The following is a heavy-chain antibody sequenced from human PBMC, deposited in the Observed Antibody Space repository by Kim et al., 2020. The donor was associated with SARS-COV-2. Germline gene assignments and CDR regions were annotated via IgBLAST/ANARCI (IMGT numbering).Heavy chain of an antibody. V-gene: IGHV1-3*01. J-gene: IGHJ4*02. D-gene: IGHD3-22*01. Sequence: KYSQKFQGRVTNTRNTSASTAYMELSSLRSEDTAVYYCARDDSSGYYLLDYWGQGTLVTVSS. CDR3: ARDDSSGYYLLDY.